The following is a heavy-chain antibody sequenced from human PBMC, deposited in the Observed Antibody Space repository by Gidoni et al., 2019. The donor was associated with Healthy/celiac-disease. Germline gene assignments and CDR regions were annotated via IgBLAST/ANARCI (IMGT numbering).Heavy chain of an antibody. CDR3: ARGAGVVPAAPHWYFDL. V-gene: IGHV4-59*01. J-gene: IGHJ2*01. CDR1: GGSISSYY. Sequence: QVQLQESGPGLVKPSETLSLTCTVSGGSISSYYWSWIRQPPGNGLEWIGYIYYSGSTNYNPSLNSRVTISVDTSKNQFSLKLSSVTAADTAVYYCARGAGVVPAAPHWYFDLWGRGTLVTVSS. CDR2: IYYSGST. D-gene: IGHD2-2*01.